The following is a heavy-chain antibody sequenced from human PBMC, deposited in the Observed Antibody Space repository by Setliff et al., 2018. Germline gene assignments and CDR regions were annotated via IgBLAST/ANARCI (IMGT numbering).Heavy chain of an antibody. CDR3: ARASRFGTTMWRGDYYMDV. Sequence: GASVKVSCKASGYTLTTYLMNWVRQAPGQGLEWVGYINTRTGEPMYAQGFTGRFVFSLDTSVTTAYLQINSLKAEDTAVYYCARASRFGTTMWRGDYYMDVWGKGTTVTVSS. CDR2: INTRTGEP. CDR1: GYTLTTYL. D-gene: IGHD3-10*01. V-gene: IGHV7-4-1*02. J-gene: IGHJ6*03.